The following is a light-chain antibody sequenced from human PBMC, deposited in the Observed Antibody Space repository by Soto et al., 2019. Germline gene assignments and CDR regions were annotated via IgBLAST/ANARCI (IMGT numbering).Light chain of an antibody. CDR3: QQYGSSSWT. CDR2: GAS. V-gene: IGKV3-20*01. Sequence: IVLTQSPGTLSLSPGERATLSCRASQSVSSSYLAWYQQKPGQAPRLLIYGASSRATGIPDRFSGSGSATDFTLTISRLEPEDLAVYYWQQYGSSSWTFGQGTKVEIK. CDR1: QSVSSSY. J-gene: IGKJ1*01.